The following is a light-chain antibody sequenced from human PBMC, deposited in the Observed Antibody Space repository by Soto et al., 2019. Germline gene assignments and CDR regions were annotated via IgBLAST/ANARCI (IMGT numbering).Light chain of an antibody. Sequence: EVVMTQSPATLSVSPGERATLSCRASESVSSNLAWYQQRPGQAPRLVIYGASTRATGIPARFSGSGSGTEFTLTIRSLQSEDSAVYYCQQYNSWPYTFGQGTKVDI. V-gene: IGKV3-15*01. CDR2: GAS. CDR1: ESVSSN. J-gene: IGKJ2*01. CDR3: QQYNSWPYT.